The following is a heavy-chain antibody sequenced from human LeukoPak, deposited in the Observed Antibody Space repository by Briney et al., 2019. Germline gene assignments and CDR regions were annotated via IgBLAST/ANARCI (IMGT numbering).Heavy chain of an antibody. CDR2: ISWNSGSI. D-gene: IGHD2-15*01. CDR1: GFTFDDYA. V-gene: IGHV3-9*01. CDR3: AKDRGRYCSDGSCYPFDY. Sequence: GGSLRLSCAASGFTFDDYAMHWVRQAPGKGLEWVSGISWNSGSIGYADSVKGRFTISRDNSKNTVYLQMNSLRAEDTALYYCAKDRGRYCSDGSCYPFDYWGQGTLVTVSS. J-gene: IGHJ4*02.